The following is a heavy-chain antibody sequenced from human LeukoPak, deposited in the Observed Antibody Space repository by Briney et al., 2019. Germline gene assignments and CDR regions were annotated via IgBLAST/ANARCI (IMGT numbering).Heavy chain of an antibody. D-gene: IGHD1-1*01. V-gene: IGHV3-23*01. J-gene: IGHJ5*02. CDR2: ISGSGSHA. CDR1: GFSFGSYA. Sequence: GGSLRLSCAASGFSFGSYAMGWTRQAPGQGLEWVSAISGSGSHANYAESVKGRFTISRDKSKNTLYLQMHSLIAADTAVYYCGSGPVGTTVPWGQGTLVTVSS. CDR3: GSGPVGTTVP.